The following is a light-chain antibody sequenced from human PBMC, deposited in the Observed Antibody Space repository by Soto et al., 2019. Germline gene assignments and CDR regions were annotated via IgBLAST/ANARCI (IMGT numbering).Light chain of an antibody. J-gene: IGKJ1*01. Sequence: DIQMTQSPSSLSASIGHRVTITCRASQTISRYLNWYQQKPGKAPKLMISAASNLQSGVPSSFSGSGSGTDFTLTINSLQPEDFATYYCQQTFSTPRTFGQGTKVEIK. V-gene: IGKV1-39*01. CDR1: QTISRY. CDR3: QQTFSTPRT. CDR2: AAS.